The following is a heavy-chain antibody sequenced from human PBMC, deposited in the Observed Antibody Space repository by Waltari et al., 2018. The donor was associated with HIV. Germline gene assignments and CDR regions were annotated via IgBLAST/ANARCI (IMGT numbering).Heavy chain of an antibody. Sequence: QLQLPESGPGLVKPSETLSLPCTVSGGSPSSSSYYWGWIRQPPGKGLYRVWSIYYSRSTYYNPSLKSRVTISVYTSKNQFSLKLSSVTAADTAVYYCARDASDYYDSSGYPSAWFDPWGQGTLVTVSS. CDR1: GGSPSSSSYY. CDR3: ARDASDYYDSSGYPSAWFDP. J-gene: IGHJ5*02. V-gene: IGHV4-39*07. D-gene: IGHD3-22*01. CDR2: IYYSRST.